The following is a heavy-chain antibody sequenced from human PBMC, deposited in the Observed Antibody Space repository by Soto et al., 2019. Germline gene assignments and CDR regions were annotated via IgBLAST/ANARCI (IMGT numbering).Heavy chain of an antibody. J-gene: IGHJ3*02. D-gene: IGHD7-27*01. CDR1: GGSISSGGYS. V-gene: IGHV4-30-2*01. CDR2: IYHSGST. CDR3: ARAIVSDWGGDDAFDI. Sequence: TSETLSLTCAVSGGSISSGGYSWSWIRQPPGKGLEWIGYIYHSGSTYYNPSLKSRVTISVDRSKNQFSLKLSSVTAADTAVYYCARAIVSDWGGDDAFDIWGQGTMVTVSS.